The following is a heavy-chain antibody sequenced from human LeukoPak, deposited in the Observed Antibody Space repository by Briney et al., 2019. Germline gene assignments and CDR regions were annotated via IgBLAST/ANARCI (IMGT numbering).Heavy chain of an antibody. CDR1: GGSISSSSYY. J-gene: IGHJ4*02. D-gene: IGHD3-10*01. CDR3: ARVFGSGSYLDY. V-gene: IGHV4-39*01. CDR2: IYYSGST. Sequence: PSETLSHTCTVSGGSISSSSYYWGWIRQPPGKGLEWIGSIYYSGSTYYNPSLKSRVTISVDTSKNQFSLKLSSVTAADTAVYYCARVFGSGSYLDYWGQGTLVTVSS.